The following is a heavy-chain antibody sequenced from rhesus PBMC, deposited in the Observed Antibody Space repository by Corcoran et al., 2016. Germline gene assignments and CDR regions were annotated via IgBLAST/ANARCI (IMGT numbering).Heavy chain of an antibody. CDR3: AREAVDYNIGTGYYTGLDS. D-gene: IGHD3-3*01. Sequence: QVQLQESGPGVVKPSETLSLTCAVSGGSISDSYRWSWLRQPPGKGLEWIGYIYGSSTSTNYNPSLKSRFSISKDTSQNQFSLKLSSVTAADTAVYYCAREAVDYNIGTGYYTGLDSWGQGVVVTVSS. CDR2: IYGSSTST. V-gene: IGHV4S10*01. J-gene: IGHJ6*01. CDR1: GGSISDSYR.